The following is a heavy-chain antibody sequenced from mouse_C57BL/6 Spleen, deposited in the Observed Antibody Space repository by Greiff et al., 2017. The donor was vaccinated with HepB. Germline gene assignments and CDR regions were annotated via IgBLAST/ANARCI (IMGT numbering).Heavy chain of an antibody. CDR3: ATQRARARWFAY. CDR2: IDPENGDT. CDR1: GFNIKDDY. J-gene: IGHJ3*01. Sequence: VQLQQSGAELVRPGASVKLSCTASGFNIKDDYMHWVKQRPEQGLEWIGWIDPENGDTEYASKFQGKATITADTSSNTAYLQLSSLTSEDTAVYYCATQRARARWFAYWGQGTLVTGSA. D-gene: IGHD3-2*01. V-gene: IGHV14-4*01.